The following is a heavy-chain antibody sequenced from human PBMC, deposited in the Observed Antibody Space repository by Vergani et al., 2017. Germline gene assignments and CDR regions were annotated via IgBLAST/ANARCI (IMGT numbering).Heavy chain of an antibody. CDR1: GFTFSSYG. D-gene: IGHD6-13*01. CDR2: ISYDGSNK. Sequence: QVQLVESGGGVVQPGRSLRLSCAASGFTFSSYGMHWVRQAPGKGLEWVAVISYDGSNKYYADSVKGLFTIARDNSKNTLYLQMNSLRAEDTAVYYCAKDLSSSGRVYYFDYWGQGTLVTVSS. CDR3: AKDLSSSGRVYYFDY. J-gene: IGHJ4*02. V-gene: IGHV3-30*18.